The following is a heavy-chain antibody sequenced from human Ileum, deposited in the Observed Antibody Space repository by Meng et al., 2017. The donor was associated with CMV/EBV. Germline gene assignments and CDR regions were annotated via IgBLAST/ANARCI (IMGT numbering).Heavy chain of an antibody. CDR2: MSQDGSEI. J-gene: IGHJ4*02. CDR3: ARGVYSWDY. CDR1: GFTFTDYW. Sequence: LSCAASGFTFTDYWMTWVRQAPGKGLEWVAYMSQDGSEIYYVDSVKGRFTISRDNAKKSLYLQMNSLRAEDTAVYYCARGVYSWDYWGQGTLVTVSS. V-gene: IGHV3-7*01. D-gene: IGHD2-21*01.